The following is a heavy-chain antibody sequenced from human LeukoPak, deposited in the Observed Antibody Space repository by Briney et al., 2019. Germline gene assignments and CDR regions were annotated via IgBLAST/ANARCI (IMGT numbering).Heavy chain of an antibody. CDR1: GFTFSTYW. CDR2: INPDGTTT. J-gene: IGHJ4*02. D-gene: IGHD6-19*01. Sequence: GGSLRLSCAASGFTFSTYWMQWVRQAPGKGRAWVSRINPDGTTTSYADSVRGRFTISRDKPKDTVYLQINSLRDEDASVYYCARVSIGWYSFDYWGQGTLVTVSP. CDR3: ARVSIGWYSFDY. V-gene: IGHV3-74*01.